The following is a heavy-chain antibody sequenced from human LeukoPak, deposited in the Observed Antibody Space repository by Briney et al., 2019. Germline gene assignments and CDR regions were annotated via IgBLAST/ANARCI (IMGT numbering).Heavy chain of an antibody. Sequence: GGSLRLSCAASGFTFTDHAIHWVRQAPGKGLEWMAFVRHDGSDKYYEDSVKGRFSVSRDNSRNTVSLQMNSLRPEDTAIYYCVRDFSWGVDHWGQGTLVTVSS. CDR1: GFTFTDHA. CDR2: VRHDGSDK. J-gene: IGHJ4*02. V-gene: IGHV3-30*02. D-gene: IGHD7-27*01. CDR3: VRDFSWGVDH.